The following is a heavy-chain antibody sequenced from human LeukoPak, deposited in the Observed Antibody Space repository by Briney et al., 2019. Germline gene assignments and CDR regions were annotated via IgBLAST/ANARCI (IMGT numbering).Heavy chain of an antibody. CDR2: IYTSGST. CDR1: GGSISSYY. J-gene: IGHJ4*02. CDR3: ARENSGSYREFDY. Sequence: SETLSLTCTVSGGSISSYYWSCIQQPAGKGLEWIGRIYTSGSTNYNASLKSRVSMSVDTSKNQFSLKLSSVTAADTAVFYCARENSGSYREFDYWGQGTLVTVSS. D-gene: IGHD1-26*01. V-gene: IGHV4-4*07.